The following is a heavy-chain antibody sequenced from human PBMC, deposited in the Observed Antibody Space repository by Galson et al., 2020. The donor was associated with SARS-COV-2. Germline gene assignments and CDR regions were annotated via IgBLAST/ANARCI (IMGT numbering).Heavy chain of an antibody. CDR2: IYTSGST. J-gene: IGHJ4*02. CDR3: ARETEQWLPYRSYFDY. Sequence: SETLSLTCTVSGGSISSYYWSWIRQPAGKGLEWIGRIYTSGSTNYNPSLKSRVTMSVDTSKNQFSLKLSSVTAADTAVYYCARETEQWLPYRSYFDYWGQGTLVTVSS. CDR1: GGSISSYY. D-gene: IGHD6-19*01. V-gene: IGHV4-4*07.